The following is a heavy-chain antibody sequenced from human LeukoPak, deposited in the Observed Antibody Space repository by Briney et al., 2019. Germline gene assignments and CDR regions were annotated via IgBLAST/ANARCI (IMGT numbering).Heavy chain of an antibody. Sequence: GGSLRLSCAASGFTVSSNYMSWVRQAPGKGLEWVSVIYSGGSTYYADSVKGRFTISRDNSKNTLYLQMNSLRAEDTAVYYCARVEDGYNFDAFDIWGQGTMVTVSS. CDR1: GFTVSSNY. CDR2: IYSGGST. J-gene: IGHJ3*02. D-gene: IGHD5-24*01. V-gene: IGHV3-66*01. CDR3: ARVEDGYNFDAFDI.